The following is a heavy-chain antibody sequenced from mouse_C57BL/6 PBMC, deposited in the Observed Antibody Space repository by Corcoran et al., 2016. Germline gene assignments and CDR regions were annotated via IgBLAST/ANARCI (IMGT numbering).Heavy chain of an antibody. CDR2: INPNNGGT. V-gene: IGHV1-26*01. J-gene: IGHJ3*01. Sequence: EVQLQQSGPELVKPGASVKISCKASGYTFTDYYMNWVKQSHGKSLEWIGDINPNNGGTSYNQKFKGKATLTVDKSSSTAYMELRSLTSEDSAVYYCARVAYWCQGTLVTVSA. CDR3: ARVAY. CDR1: GYTFTDYY.